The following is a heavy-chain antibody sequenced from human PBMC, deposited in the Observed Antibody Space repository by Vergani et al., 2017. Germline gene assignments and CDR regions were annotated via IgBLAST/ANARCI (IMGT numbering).Heavy chain of an antibody. CDR1: GGSISSYY. CDR2: IYYSGST. CDR3: ARMDSNVLWGRNWFDP. Sequence: QVQLQESGPGLVKPSETLSLTCTVSGGSISSYYWSWIRQPPGQGLEWIGYIYYSGSTNYNPSLKSRVTISVATSQNQFSLKLSSVTAADTAVYYCARMDSNVLWGRNWFDPWGQGTLVTVSS. V-gene: IGHV4-59*01. D-gene: IGHD4-11*01. J-gene: IGHJ5*02.